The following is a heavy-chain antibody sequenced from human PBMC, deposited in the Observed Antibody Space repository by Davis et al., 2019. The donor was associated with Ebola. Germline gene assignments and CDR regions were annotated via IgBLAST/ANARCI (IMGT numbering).Heavy chain of an antibody. J-gene: IGHJ6*04. V-gene: IGHV3-23*01. CDR2: ISGSGGST. Sequence: GESLKISCAASGFTFSSYAMSWVRQAPGKGLEWVSAISGSGGSTYYADSVKGRFTISRDNSKNTVYLQMDSLIFEDTAEYYCSKDEADLPWETAKLGIYHYGMDVWGKGTTVVVSA. D-gene: IGHD7-27*01. CDR1: GFTFSSYA. CDR3: SKDEADLPWETAKLGIYHYGMDV.